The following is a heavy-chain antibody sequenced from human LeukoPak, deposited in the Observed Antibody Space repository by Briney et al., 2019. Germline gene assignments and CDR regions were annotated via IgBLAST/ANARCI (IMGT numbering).Heavy chain of an antibody. CDR3: ARGANYYDSSGYYYY. D-gene: IGHD3-22*01. CDR1: GVSFSGYY. J-gene: IGHJ4*02. V-gene: IGHV4-34*01. CDR2: INHSGST. Sequence: KASETLSLTCAVYGVSFSGYYWSWIRQPPGKGLEWIGEINHSGSTNYNPSLKSRVTISVDTSKNQFSLKLSSVTAADTAVYYCARGANYYDSSGYYYYWGQGTLVTVSS.